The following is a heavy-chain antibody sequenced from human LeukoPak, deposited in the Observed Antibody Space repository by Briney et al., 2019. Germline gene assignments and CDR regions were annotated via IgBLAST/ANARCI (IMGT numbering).Heavy chain of an antibody. Sequence: GGSLRLSCTASGFTFGDYGFIWVRQAPGRGLEWVSTLSASGGSTYYADSVKGRFTISRDNSKNTLYLQMSSLRAEDTAVYFCAKDLILVLPAAYDSWGQGTLVTVSS. V-gene: IGHV3-23*01. J-gene: IGHJ4*02. D-gene: IGHD2-2*01. CDR3: AKDLILVLPAAYDS. CDR2: LSASGGST. CDR1: GFTFGDYG.